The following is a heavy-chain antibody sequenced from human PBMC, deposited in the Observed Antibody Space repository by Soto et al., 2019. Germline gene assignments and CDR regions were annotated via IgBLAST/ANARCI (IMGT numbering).Heavy chain of an antibody. V-gene: IGHV3-33*01. CDR2: IWHDGTKR. Sequence: QVQLVESGGGVVQPGRSVRLSCAASGFTFSDYVIHWVRQTPGRGLEWVALIWHDGTKRYYGDAVQGRFTISRDNSQNTLYLQMDNVRDDDTATYYCARSFADSNNYCDEGVCFILDFWGQGTLVTVSS. D-gene: IGHD3-22*01. CDR3: ARSFADSNNYCDEGVCFILDF. J-gene: IGHJ4*02. CDR1: GFTFSDYV.